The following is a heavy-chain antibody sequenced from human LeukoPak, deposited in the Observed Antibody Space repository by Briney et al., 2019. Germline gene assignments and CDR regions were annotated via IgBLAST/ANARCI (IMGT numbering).Heavy chain of an antibody. CDR3: ARTLVYYGSGSYYNLFDY. V-gene: IGHV2-70*01. J-gene: IGHJ4*02. D-gene: IGHD3-10*01. CDR1: GFSLSTSGMC. CDR2: IDWDDDK. Sequence: ESGPALVKPTQTLTLTCTFSGFSLSTSGMCVSWIRQPPGKALEWLALIDWDDDKYYSTSLKTRLTISKDTSKNQVVLTMTNMDPVDTATYCCARTLVYYGSGSYYNLFDYWGQGTLVTVSS.